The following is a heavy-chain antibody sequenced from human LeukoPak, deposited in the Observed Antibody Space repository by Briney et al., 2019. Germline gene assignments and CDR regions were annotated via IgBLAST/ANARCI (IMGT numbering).Heavy chain of an antibody. J-gene: IGHJ4*02. CDR3: ASHIRFLEWALVY. V-gene: IGHV3-11*01. CDR1: GFTFSDYY. CDR2: ISSSGSTI. Sequence: GGSLRLSFAASGFTFSDYYMSWIRQAPGKGLEWLSYISSSGSTIYYADSVKGRFTISRDNAKNSLYLQMNSLRAEDTAVYYCASHIRFLEWALVYWGQGTLVTVSS. D-gene: IGHD3-3*01.